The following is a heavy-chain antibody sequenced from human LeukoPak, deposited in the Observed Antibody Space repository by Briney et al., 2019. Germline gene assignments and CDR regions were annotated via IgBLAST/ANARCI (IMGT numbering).Heavy chain of an antibody. CDR3: ASSLKSRTNWFDP. CDR2: IWYDGSNK. CDR1: GFIFSKYG. Sequence: GGSLRLSCAASGFIFSKYGMHWVRQAPGKGLEWVAAIWYDGSNKYYVDSVKGRFTISRDNSKNTLYLQMNSLRAEDTAVYYCASSLKSRTNWFDPWGQGTLVTVSS. J-gene: IGHJ5*02. V-gene: IGHV3-33*01. D-gene: IGHD1-7*01.